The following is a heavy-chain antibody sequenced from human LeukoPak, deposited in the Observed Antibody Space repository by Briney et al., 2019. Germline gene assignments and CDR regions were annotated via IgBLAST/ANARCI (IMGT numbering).Heavy chain of an antibody. D-gene: IGHD4-17*01. Sequence: TGGSLRLSCAASGFIFSSYSMSWVRQAPGKGLEWVSVITGSGGNTYYADSVKGRFTISRDNSKNTVYLQMNSLRAEDTAVYYCANEIRPNDYWGQGTLVTVSS. CDR2: ITGSGGNT. CDR1: GFIFSSYS. J-gene: IGHJ4*02. CDR3: ANEIRPNDY. V-gene: IGHV3-23*01.